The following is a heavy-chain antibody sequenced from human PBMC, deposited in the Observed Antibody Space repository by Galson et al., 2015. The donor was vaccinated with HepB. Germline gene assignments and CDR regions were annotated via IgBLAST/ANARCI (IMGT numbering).Heavy chain of an antibody. J-gene: IGHJ4*02. Sequence: SLRLSCAASGFTFSSLGMTWVRQVPEQGLECVSAISVSGATADYADSVKGRFTISRDNSKNMLYLQMSNLRAEDTAVYFCAKGTTNIDHWGQGTLVTVSS. D-gene: IGHD5-12*01. CDR3: AKGTTNIDH. V-gene: IGHV3-23*01. CDR2: ISVSGATA. CDR1: GFTFSSLG.